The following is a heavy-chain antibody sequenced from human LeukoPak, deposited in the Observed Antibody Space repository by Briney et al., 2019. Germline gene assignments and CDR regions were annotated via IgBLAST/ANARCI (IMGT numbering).Heavy chain of an antibody. Sequence: PSETLSLTCTVSGGSISSYYWSWIRQLPGKGLEWIGYIYTSGSTNYNPSLKSRVTISVDTSKNQFSLKLSSVTAADTAVYYCARRRNDWWENWFDPWGQGTLVTVSS. CDR3: ARRRNDWWENWFDP. D-gene: IGHD2-8*02. CDR1: GGSISSYY. CDR2: IYTSGST. V-gene: IGHV4-4*09. J-gene: IGHJ5*02.